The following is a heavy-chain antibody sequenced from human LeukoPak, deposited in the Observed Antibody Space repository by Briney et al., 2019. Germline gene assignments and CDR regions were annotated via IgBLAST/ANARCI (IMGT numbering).Heavy chain of an antibody. CDR2: IKTEAEGGTT. D-gene: IGHD6-13*01. CDR3: TRTYSSSWSWYFDY. Sequence: GGSLRLSCEASGFTFSNVWMNWVRQAPGKGLEWIGRIKTEAEGGTTEYAASVKGRFTISRDDSKSIAYLQMNSLKTEDTAVYYCTRTYSSSWSWYFDYWGQGTLVTVSS. V-gene: IGHV3-15*01. CDR1: GFTFSNVW. J-gene: IGHJ4*02.